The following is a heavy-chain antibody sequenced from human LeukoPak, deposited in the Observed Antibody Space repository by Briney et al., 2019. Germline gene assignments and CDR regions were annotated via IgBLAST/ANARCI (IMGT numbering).Heavy chain of an antibody. J-gene: IGHJ4*02. Sequence: PSETLSLTCTVSDGSISSFYWSWTRQPAGKGLEWVGRIFTSGSTNYNPSLKSRVTISVDTSKNQFSLRLSSVTAADTAMYYCARLRSPGDFDYWGQGTLVTVSS. CDR2: IFTSGST. CDR3: ARLRSPGDFDY. CDR1: DGSISSFY. D-gene: IGHD1-26*01. V-gene: IGHV4-4*07.